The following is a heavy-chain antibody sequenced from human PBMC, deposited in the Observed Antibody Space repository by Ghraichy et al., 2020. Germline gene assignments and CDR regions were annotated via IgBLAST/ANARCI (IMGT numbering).Heavy chain of an antibody. CDR1: GFTVSSNY. CDR3: ARAGFWDYGMDV. CDR2: IYSGGST. D-gene: IGHD3-3*01. J-gene: IGHJ6*02. Sequence: GESLNISCAASGFTVSSNYMSWVRQAPGKGLEWVSVIYSGGSTYYADSVKGRFTISRHNSKNTLYLQMNSLRAEDTAVYYCARAGFWDYGMDVWGQGTTVTVSS. V-gene: IGHV3-53*04.